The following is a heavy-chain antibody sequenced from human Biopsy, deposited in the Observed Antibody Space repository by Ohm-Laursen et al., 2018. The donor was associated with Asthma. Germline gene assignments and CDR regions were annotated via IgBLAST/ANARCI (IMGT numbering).Heavy chain of an antibody. CDR2: ISPVFGST. Sequence: SVKVSCKASGGTFGNYAISWVRQAPGLGLEWMGGISPVFGSTNIAQKFQGRVTISADIFTKTAYLEVSSLRSDDTAVYYCAKVDPYSGYYFRVGARLLWFDPWGQGTLVTVSS. V-gene: IGHV1-69*06. CDR1: GGTFGNYA. CDR3: AKVDPYSGYYFRVGARLLWFDP. D-gene: IGHD5-12*01. J-gene: IGHJ5*02.